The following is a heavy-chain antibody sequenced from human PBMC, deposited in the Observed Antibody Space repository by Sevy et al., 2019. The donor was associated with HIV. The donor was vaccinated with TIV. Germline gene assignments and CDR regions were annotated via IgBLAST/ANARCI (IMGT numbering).Heavy chain of an antibody. D-gene: IGHD6-19*01. CDR1: GFTFSSYW. Sequence: GGSLRLSCAASGFTFSSYWMHWVRQAPGKGLVWVSRINSDGSSTSYADSVKGRFTISRDNAKNTLYLQMNSLRAEDTAVYYGESGWLVRGNAFDIWGQGTMVTVSS. CDR3: ESGWLVRGNAFDI. CDR2: INSDGSST. V-gene: IGHV3-74*01. J-gene: IGHJ3*02.